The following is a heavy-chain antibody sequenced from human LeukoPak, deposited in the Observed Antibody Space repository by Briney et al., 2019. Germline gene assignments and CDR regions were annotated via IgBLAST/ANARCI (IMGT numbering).Heavy chain of an antibody. Sequence: GGSLRLSCAASGFTFSTYGMHWVRQAPGNGLEWVAFIWYDGSNKYYADSVKGRFTISRDNAKNSLYLQMNSLRAEDTAVYYCARSGYDGGTFDYWGQGTLVTVSS. CDR1: GFTFSTYG. D-gene: IGHD5-12*01. CDR2: IWYDGSNK. J-gene: IGHJ4*02. V-gene: IGHV3-33*01. CDR3: ARSGYDGGTFDY.